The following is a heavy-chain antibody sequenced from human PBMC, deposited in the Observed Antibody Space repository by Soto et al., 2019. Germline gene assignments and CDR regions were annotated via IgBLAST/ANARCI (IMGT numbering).Heavy chain of an antibody. CDR3: ARDPSWNDGRPCLDY. CDR2: ISYDGSNK. Sequence: GGSLRLSCAASGFTFSSYWMSWVRQAPEKGLEWVAVISYDGSNKYYADSVKGRFTISRDNSKNTLYLQMNSLRAEDTAVYYCARDPSWNDGRPCLDYWGQGTLVTVSS. J-gene: IGHJ4*02. V-gene: IGHV3-30*03. CDR1: GFTFSSYW. D-gene: IGHD1-1*01.